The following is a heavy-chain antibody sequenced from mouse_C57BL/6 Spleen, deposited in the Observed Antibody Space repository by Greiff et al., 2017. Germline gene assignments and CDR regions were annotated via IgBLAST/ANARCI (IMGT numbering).Heavy chain of an antibody. Sequence: VQLQQPGAELVKPGASVKLSCKASGYTFTSYWMQWVKQRPGQGLEWIGEIDPFDSYTNYNQKFKGKATLTVDTSSSTAYMQLSSLTSEDAAVYYCARSITTVALDYWGQGTTLTVSS. J-gene: IGHJ2*01. D-gene: IGHD1-1*01. CDR3: ARSITTVALDY. V-gene: IGHV1-50*01. CDR1: GYTFTSYW. CDR2: IDPFDSYT.